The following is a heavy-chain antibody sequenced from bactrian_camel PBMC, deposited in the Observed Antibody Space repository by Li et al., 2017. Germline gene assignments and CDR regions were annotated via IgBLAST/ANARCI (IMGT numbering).Heavy chain of an antibody. D-gene: IGHD4*01. CDR1: GLPLTGGC. CDR2: FYTGDGSR. Sequence: HVQLVESGGGSVQAGQSLRVSCVVSGLPLTGGCFGWFRQVPGKKREGVATFYTGDGSRDYADSVKGRFTVSQDKAKNTVYLQMNSLKPEDTGMYYCAADWCPDLTTGTRDVDYDLRPRFEGQGTQVTVS. V-gene: IGHV3S63*01. J-gene: IGHJ4*01.